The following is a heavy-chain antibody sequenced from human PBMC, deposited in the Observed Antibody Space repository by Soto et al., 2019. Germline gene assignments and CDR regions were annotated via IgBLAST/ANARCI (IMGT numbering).Heavy chain of an antibody. CDR2: ISYSGST. Sequence: QVQLQESGPGLVRPSQTLSLTCTVSAGSISTINYYWSWIRQHPEKGLEWIGYISYSGSTFYHSSPQLRVTLPLGPSKKQSSLTLTSVTAADTAVYYCARSAQWDGFDPWGQGTMVTVSS. CDR3: ARSAQWDGFDP. J-gene: IGHJ3*01. V-gene: IGHV4-31*03. D-gene: IGHD2-8*01. CDR1: AGSISTINYY.